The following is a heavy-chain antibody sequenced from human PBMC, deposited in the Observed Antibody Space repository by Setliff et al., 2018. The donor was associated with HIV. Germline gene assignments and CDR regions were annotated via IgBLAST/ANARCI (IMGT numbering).Heavy chain of an antibody. V-gene: IGHV5-51*01. Sequence: LKISCHLSGYSFVDFWIGWVRQMPGKGLEWVGFIYPGDSDSRYSPSFRGQVTISADKSTTTAYLDWASLKASDAAMYYCVRYIGAAAGYIDHWGQGTLVTVSS. CDR3: VRYIGAAAGYIDH. CDR1: GYSFVDFW. J-gene: IGHJ4*02. CDR2: IYPGDSDS. D-gene: IGHD6-25*01.